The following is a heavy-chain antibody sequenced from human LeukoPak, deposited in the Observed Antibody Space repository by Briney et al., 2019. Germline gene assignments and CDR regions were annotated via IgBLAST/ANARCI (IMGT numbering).Heavy chain of an antibody. V-gene: IGHV4-34*01. Sequence: PSETLSLTCAVYGGSLSGYYWSWIRQPPGKGLEWIGEINHSGSTNYNPSLKSRVTISVDTSKNQFSLKLSSVTAADTAVYYCARHVSYYDFWSGYFTGHFDYWGQGTLVTVSS. CDR1: GGSLSGYY. J-gene: IGHJ4*02. CDR2: INHSGST. CDR3: ARHVSYYDFWSGYFTGHFDY. D-gene: IGHD3-3*01.